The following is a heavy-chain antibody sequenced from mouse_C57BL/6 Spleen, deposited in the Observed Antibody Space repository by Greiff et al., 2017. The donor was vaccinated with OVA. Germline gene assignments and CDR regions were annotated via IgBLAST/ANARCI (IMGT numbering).Heavy chain of an antibody. D-gene: IGHD1-1*02. V-gene: IGHV1-81*01. CDR3: ARGVDFDY. J-gene: IGHJ2*01. Sequence: VKLMESGAELARPGASVKLSCKASGYTFTSYGISWVKQRTGQGLEWIGEIYPRSGNTYYNEKFKGKATLTADKSASTAYMGLRSLTSEDSAVYFCARGVDFDYWGQGTTLTVSS. CDR1: GYTFTSYG. CDR2: IYPRSGNT.